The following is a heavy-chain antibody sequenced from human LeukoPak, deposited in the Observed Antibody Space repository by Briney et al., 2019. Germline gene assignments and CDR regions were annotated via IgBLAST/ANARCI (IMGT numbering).Heavy chain of an antibody. CDR2: TYYSGST. Sequence: SETLSLTCTVSGGSISSYYWSWIRQPPGKGLEWIGYTYYSGSTNYNPSLKSRVTISVDTSKNQFSLKLSSVTAADTAVYYCARDKGSGWYWFDPWGQGTLVTVSS. CDR1: GGSISSYY. D-gene: IGHD6-19*01. CDR3: ARDKGSGWYWFDP. J-gene: IGHJ5*02. V-gene: IGHV4-59*01.